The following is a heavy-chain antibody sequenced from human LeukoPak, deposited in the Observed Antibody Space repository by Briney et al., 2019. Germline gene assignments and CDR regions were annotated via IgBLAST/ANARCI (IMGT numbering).Heavy chain of an antibody. Sequence: QPGGSLRLSCAASGFTFSSYSMNWVRQAPGKGLEWVSYISSSSSTIYYADSVKGRFTISRDNAKNSLSLQMNSLRAEDTAVYYCTVFAVTGTLGFDYWGQGTLVTVSS. D-gene: IGHD6-19*01. CDR2: ISSSSSTI. V-gene: IGHV3-48*01. J-gene: IGHJ4*02. CDR3: TVFAVTGTLGFDY. CDR1: GFTFSSYS.